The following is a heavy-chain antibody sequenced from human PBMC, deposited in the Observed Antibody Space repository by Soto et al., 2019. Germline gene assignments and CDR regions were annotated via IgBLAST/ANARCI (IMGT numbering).Heavy chain of an antibody. D-gene: IGHD3-22*01. Sequence: EVQLVESGGGLVKPGGSLRLSCAASGFTFSSYSMNWVRQAPGKGLEWVSSISSSSSYIYYADSVKGRFTISRDNAKNSLYLQMNSLRAEDTAVYYCATSYYYDSSDAETSGFDYWGQGTLVTVSS. CDR1: GFTFSSYS. CDR3: ATSYYYDSSDAETSGFDY. CDR2: ISSSSSYI. J-gene: IGHJ4*02. V-gene: IGHV3-21*01.